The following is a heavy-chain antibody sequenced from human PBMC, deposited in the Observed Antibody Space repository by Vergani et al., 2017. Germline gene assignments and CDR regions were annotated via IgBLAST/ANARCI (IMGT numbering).Heavy chain of an antibody. D-gene: IGHD1-1*01. CDR2: ISSSSSYI. CDR3: APYNWNDEGY. CDR1: GFTFSSYS. Sequence: EVQLVESGGGLVKPGGSLRLSCAASGFTFSSYSMNWVRQAPGKGLEWVSSISSSSSYIYYADSVKGRFTLSRDNAKNSLYLQMNSLRAEDTAVYYCAPYNWNDEGYWGQGTLVTVSS. V-gene: IGHV3-21*01. J-gene: IGHJ4*02.